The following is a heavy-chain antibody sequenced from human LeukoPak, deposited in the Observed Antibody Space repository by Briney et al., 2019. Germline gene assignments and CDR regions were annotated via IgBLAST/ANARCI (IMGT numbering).Heavy chain of an antibody. CDR1: GFTFSDYY. CDR2: ISSSGSTI. Sequence: GGSLRLSCAASGFTFSDYYMSWIRQAPGKGLEWVSYISSSGSTIYYADSVKGRFTISRDNAKNSLYLQMNSLRAEDTAVYYWARAVAAAGSINFDYWGQGTLVTVSS. J-gene: IGHJ4*02. V-gene: IGHV3-11*01. D-gene: IGHD6-13*01. CDR3: ARAVAAAGSINFDY.